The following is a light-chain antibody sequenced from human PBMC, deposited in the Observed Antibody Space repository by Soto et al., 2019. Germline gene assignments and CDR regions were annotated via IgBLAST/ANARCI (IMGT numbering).Light chain of an antibody. CDR3: QQYNKWPLFT. V-gene: IGKV3-15*01. J-gene: IGKJ3*01. Sequence: EVVMTQSPATLSVSRGERATLSCRASQSVSSNLAWYQLRPGQAPRLLIYGASTRATGIPARFSGSGSGTEFTLTISSLQSEDFALYYCQQYNKWPLFTFGPGTRVDI. CDR2: GAS. CDR1: QSVSSN.